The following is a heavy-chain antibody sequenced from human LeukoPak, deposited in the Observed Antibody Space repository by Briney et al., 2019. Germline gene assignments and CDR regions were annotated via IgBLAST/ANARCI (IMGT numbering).Heavy chain of an antibody. Sequence: GGSLRLSCAASGFTFSDYYMDWVRQAPGKGPEWIGHSRNKANSFTTEYAASVRGRFTISRDDSENSLYLQMSSLKVEDTAVYYCGRADCRGGSCYTSYWGQGTLVTVSS. J-gene: IGHJ4*02. CDR1: GFTFSDYY. D-gene: IGHD2-15*01. CDR3: GRADCRGGSCYTSY. CDR2: SRNKANSFTT. V-gene: IGHV3-72*01.